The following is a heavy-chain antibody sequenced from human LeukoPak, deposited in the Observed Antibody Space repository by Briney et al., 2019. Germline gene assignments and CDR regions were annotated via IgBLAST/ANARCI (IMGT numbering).Heavy chain of an antibody. J-gene: IGHJ5*02. V-gene: IGHV1-69*05. CDR2: IIPILGRT. CDR3: ASSLDSSGEVFHPNWFDP. CDR1: GGTFSNYG. D-gene: IGHD3-10*01. Sequence: ASVKVSCKASGGTFSNYGFSWVRLAPGQGLESMRGIIPILGRTNYGQRFQGRVAITTDESTSTAYMELSSLTSDDTAVYYCASSLDSSGEVFHPNWFDPWGPGTLVTVTS.